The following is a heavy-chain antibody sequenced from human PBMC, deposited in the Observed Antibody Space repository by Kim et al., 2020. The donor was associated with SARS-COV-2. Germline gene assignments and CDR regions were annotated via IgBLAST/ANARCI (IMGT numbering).Heavy chain of an antibody. CDR1: GFTFSSYA. Sequence: GGSLRLSCAASGFTFSSYAMSWVRQAPGKGLEWVSAISGSGGSTYYADSVKGRFTISRDNSKNTLYLQMNSLRAEDTAVYYCAKDAAYYYGSGSYLYYFDYWGQGTLVTVSS. J-gene: IGHJ4*02. CDR2: ISGSGGST. V-gene: IGHV3-23*01. D-gene: IGHD3-10*01. CDR3: AKDAAYYYGSGSYLYYFDY.